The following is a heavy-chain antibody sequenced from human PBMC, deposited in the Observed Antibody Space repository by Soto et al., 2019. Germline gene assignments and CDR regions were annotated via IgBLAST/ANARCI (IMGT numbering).Heavy chain of an antibody. J-gene: IGHJ5*02. D-gene: IGHD1-1*01. V-gene: IGHV1-46*01. CDR2: VKPSSGTA. CDR3: AREYPSTYLFGP. CDR1: GYTFTTYF. Sequence: QVQLVQSGAEMKKPGASVRVSCKASGYTFTTYFIHWLRQAPGQGLEWVGIVKPSSGTADYPRKFQDRVTMSRDTSTNTVYMELNSLTSEDTAVYYCAREYPSTYLFGPWGQGTLVTVSS.